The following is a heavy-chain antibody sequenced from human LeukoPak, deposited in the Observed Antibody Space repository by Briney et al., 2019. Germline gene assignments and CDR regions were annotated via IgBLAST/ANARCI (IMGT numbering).Heavy chain of an antibody. CDR1: GGSISSSSYY. CDR2: IYYSGNT. D-gene: IGHD1-26*01. Sequence: PSETLSLTCTVSGGSISSSSYYWGWIRQTPGKGLEWIGSIYYSGNTFYSPSLKSRVTISVDTSKNQFSLKLSSVTAADTAVYYCASLRERSYYARGFDYWGQGTLVTVSS. V-gene: IGHV4-39*01. J-gene: IGHJ4*02. CDR3: ASLRERSYYARGFDY.